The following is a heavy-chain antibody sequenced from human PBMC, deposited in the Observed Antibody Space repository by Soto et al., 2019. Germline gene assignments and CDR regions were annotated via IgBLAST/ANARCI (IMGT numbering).Heavy chain of an antibody. CDR2: IYYSGST. J-gene: IGHJ3*02. CDR3: ASEGGYSIRNAFEI. Sequence: QVQLQESGPGLVKPSQTLSLTCTVSGGSISTRGYYWSWIRQHPGKGLEWIGYIYYSGSTYYNPSLKSRVTISVDTSKNQFSLKLSSVTAADTAVYYCASEGGYSIRNAFEIWGQGTMVTVSS. D-gene: IGHD2-15*01. CDR1: GGSISTRGYY. V-gene: IGHV4-31*03.